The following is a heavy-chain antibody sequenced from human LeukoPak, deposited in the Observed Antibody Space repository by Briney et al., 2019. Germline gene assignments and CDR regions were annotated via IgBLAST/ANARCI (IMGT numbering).Heavy chain of an antibody. CDR1: GFTFSDYY. CDR3: ARDRSPGSSWGHGDNWFDP. J-gene: IGHJ5*02. V-gene: IGHV3-7*01. CDR2: IKQDGSEK. Sequence: GGSLRLSCAASGFTFSDYYMSWVRQAPGRGLEWVANIKQDGSEKYYVDSVKGRFTISRDNAKNSLYLQMNSQRAEDAAVYYCARDRSPGSSWGHGDNWFDPWGQGTLVTVSS. D-gene: IGHD6-13*01.